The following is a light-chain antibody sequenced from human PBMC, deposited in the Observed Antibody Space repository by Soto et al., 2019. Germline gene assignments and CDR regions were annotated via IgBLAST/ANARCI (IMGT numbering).Light chain of an antibody. CDR1: SSDVGSYNF. CDR2: EAS. J-gene: IGLJ1*01. Sequence: QSVLTRPAYVSGSPGQSITISCTGTSSDVGSYNFVSWYQQHPGKAPKLMIYEASKRPSGVSNRFSGSKSGNTASLTISGLQPEDEADYYCCSYAGRSTYVFGAGTKVPVL. CDR3: CSYAGRSTYV. V-gene: IGLV2-23*01.